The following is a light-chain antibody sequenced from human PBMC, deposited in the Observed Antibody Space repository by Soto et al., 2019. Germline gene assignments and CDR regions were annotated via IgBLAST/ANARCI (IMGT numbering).Light chain of an antibody. CDR2: RND. CDR3: AGWDETLSGV. J-gene: IGLJ3*02. CDR1: TSNIGTNY. Sequence: QPVLTQPPSVSGTPGQRVIISCSGGTSNIGTNYVYWFQHLPGTAPKLLIYRNDQRPSWVPERFSGSKSGTSASLAISGLRPEDEAHYYCAGWDETLSGVFGGGTKLTVL. V-gene: IGLV1-47*01.